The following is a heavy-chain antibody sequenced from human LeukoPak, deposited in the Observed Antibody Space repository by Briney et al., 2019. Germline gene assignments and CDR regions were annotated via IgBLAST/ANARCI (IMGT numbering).Heavy chain of an antibody. CDR1: GFTFSKYY. J-gene: IGHJ4*02. CDR3: VNMVSDSGVEGK. V-gene: IGHV3-74*01. D-gene: IGHD3-10*01. CDR2: INGDGSHT. Sequence: PGGSLRLSCAASGFTFSKYYMHWVRQAPGKGPVWISYINGDGSHTTYADSVKVRFTISRDNAINTVYLQMNSLRDEDTAIYYCVNMVSDSGVEGKWGQGTLVTVSS.